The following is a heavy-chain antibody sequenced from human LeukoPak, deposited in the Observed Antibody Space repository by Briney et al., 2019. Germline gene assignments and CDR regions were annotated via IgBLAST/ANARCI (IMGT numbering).Heavy chain of an antibody. CDR2: ISYDGSNK. CDR3: ARDLRMEGYYGMDV. CDR1: GFTFSSYA. J-gene: IGHJ6*02. Sequence: GGSLRLSCAASGFTFSSYAMHWVRQAPGKGLEWVAVISYDGSNKYYADSVKGRFTISRDNSKNTLYLQMNSLRAEDTAVYYCARDLRMEGYYGMDVWAKGPRSPSP. V-gene: IGHV3-30*04. D-gene: IGHD1-1*01.